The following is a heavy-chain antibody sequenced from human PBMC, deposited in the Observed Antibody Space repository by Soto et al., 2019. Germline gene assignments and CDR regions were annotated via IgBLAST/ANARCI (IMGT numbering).Heavy chain of an antibody. Sequence: QVQLVQSGAEVKKPGSSVKVSCKASGGTFSSYAISWVRQAPGQGLEWMGGIIPIFGTANYAQKFQGRVTITADESTSTAYMELSSLRSEDTAVYYCARGGYSYGVPSYYDGMDGWGQGTTVTVSS. J-gene: IGHJ6*02. CDR3: ARGGYSYGVPSYYDGMDG. CDR1: GGTFSSYA. CDR2: IIPIFGTA. D-gene: IGHD5-18*01. V-gene: IGHV1-69*12.